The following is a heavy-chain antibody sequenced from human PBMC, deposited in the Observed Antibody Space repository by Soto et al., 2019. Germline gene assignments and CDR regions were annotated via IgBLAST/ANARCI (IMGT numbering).Heavy chain of an antibody. J-gene: IGHJ4*02. D-gene: IGHD1-7*01. V-gene: IGHV4-34*01. CDR3: ASTSITGTTPQVFDY. CDR1: GGSFSGYY. CDR2: INHSGST. Sequence: SETLSLTCAVYGGSFSGYYWSWIRQPPGKGLEWIGEINHSGSTNYNPSLKSRVTISVDTSKNQFSLKLSSVTAADTAVYYCASTSITGTTPQVFDYWGQGTLVTVSS.